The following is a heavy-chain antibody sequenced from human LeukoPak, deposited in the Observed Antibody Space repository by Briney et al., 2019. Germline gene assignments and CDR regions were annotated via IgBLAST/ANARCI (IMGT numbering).Heavy chain of an antibody. CDR1: TFTFSSYW. J-gene: IGHJ6*02. D-gene: IGHD2-2*02. V-gene: IGHV3-7*01. CDR3: ARIPFHYGMDV. Sequence: GGSLRLSCAASTFTFSSYWVSWVRQAPGKGLEWVANIKQDGSDKYYVDSVKGRFTISRDNAKNSLYLQMNSLRAEDTAVYYCARIPFHYGMDVWGQGTTVTVSS. CDR2: IKQDGSDK.